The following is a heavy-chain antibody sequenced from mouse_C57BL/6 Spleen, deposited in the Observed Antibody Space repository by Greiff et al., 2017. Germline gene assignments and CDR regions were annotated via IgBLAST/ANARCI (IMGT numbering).Heavy chain of an antibody. CDR1: GYTFTDYE. D-gene: IGHD2-3*01. J-gene: IGHJ1*03. CDR3: TRRDDGYYFWYFDV. V-gene: IGHV1-15*01. CDR2: IDPETGGT. Sequence: VKLQESGAELVRPGASVTLSCKPSGYTFTDYEMHWVKQTPVHGLEWLGAIDPETGGTASNQMFTGTAILTADKSSSTAYMELRSLTSEDAAVYYCTRRDDGYYFWYFDVWGTGTTVTGAS.